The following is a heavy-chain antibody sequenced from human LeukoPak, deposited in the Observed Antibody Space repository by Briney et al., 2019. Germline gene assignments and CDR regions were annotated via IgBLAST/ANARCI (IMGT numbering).Heavy chain of an antibody. CDR1: GFTFSSYA. CDR2: ISYDGSNK. Sequence: GGSLRLSCAASGFTFSSYAMHWVRQAPGKGLEWVAVISYDGSNKYYADSVKGRFTISRDNSKNTLYLQMNSLRAEDTAVYYCARDSERVDYGDLGAFDIWGQGTMVTVSS. D-gene: IGHD4-17*01. J-gene: IGHJ3*02. V-gene: IGHV3-30-3*01. CDR3: ARDSERVDYGDLGAFDI.